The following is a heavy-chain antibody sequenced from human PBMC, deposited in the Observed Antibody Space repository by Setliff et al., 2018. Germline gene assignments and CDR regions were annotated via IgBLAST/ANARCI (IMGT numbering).Heavy chain of an antibody. Sequence: SETLSLTCNVSGDSMSSYYWSWIRQAPGKGLEWLGYIQKRGSTTTKYNPSLGSRISMSLDTSKNQFSLNLSSVTAADTAVYYCARIAYGSGSYYFDYWGQGTLVTVSS. V-gene: IGHV4-59*08. CDR1: GDSMSSYY. D-gene: IGHD3-10*01. CDR3: ARIAYGSGSYYFDY. CDR2: IQKRGSTTT. J-gene: IGHJ4*02.